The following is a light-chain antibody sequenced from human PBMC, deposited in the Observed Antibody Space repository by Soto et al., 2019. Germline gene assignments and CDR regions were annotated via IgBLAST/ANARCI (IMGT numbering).Light chain of an antibody. Sequence: QSALTQPASVTGSPGQSITISCTGTSSDVGGYNRVSWYQQYPGTAPKRMNSEVTNRPSGVSYRFSASKSGNTASLTISGLQPEDEADYYCSSYTIRNSWVFGGGTKLTVL. CDR2: EVT. CDR3: SSYTIRNSWV. J-gene: IGLJ3*02. V-gene: IGLV2-14*01. CDR1: SSDVGGYNR.